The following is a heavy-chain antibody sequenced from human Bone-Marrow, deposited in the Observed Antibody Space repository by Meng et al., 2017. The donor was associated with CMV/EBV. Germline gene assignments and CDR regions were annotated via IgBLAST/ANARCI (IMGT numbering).Heavy chain of an antibody. D-gene: IGHD2-2*01. Sequence: ASVKVSCKASGYTFTSYDINWVRQATGQGLEWMGWMNPNSGNTGYAQKFQGRVTMTRNTSISTAYMELSSLRSEDTAVYYCAGVNIVVVPAALYYYYYGMDVWGQGTTVTVAS. V-gene: IGHV1-8*01. CDR2: MNPNSGNT. J-gene: IGHJ6*01. CDR1: GYTFTSYD. CDR3: AGVNIVVVPAALYYYYYGMDV.